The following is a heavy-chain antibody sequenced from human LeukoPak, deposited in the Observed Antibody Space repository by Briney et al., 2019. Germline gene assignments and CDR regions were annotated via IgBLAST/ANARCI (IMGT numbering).Heavy chain of an antibody. D-gene: IGHD3-22*01. CDR3: ARERYYYDSSANY. Sequence: ASVTVSCKASGYTFTSYGISWVRQAPGQGLEWMGWISAYNGNTNYAQTLQGRVTMTTDTSTSTAYMELRSLRSDDTAVYYCARERYYYDSSANYWDQGTLVTVSS. CDR2: ISAYNGNT. V-gene: IGHV1-18*01. CDR1: GYTFTSYG. J-gene: IGHJ4*02.